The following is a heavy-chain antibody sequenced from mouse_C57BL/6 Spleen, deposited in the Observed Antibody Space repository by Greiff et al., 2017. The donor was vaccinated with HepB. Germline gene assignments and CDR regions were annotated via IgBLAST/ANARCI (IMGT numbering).Heavy chain of an antibody. CDR1: GYTFTSYG. Sequence: QVQLKESGAELARPGASVKLSCKASGYTFTSYGISWVKQRTGQGLEWIGEIYPRSGNPYYNEKFKGKATLTADKSSSTAYMELRSLASADSAVYFCARATGSSFDYWGQGTTLTVSS. J-gene: IGHJ2*01. CDR2: IYPRSGNP. V-gene: IGHV1-81*01. D-gene: IGHD4-1*02. CDR3: ARATGSSFDY.